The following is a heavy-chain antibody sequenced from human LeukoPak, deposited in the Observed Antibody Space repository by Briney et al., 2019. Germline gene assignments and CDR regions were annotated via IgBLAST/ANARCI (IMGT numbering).Heavy chain of an antibody. V-gene: IGHV5-51*01. CDR3: ARDGSGSYYLGWFDP. Sequence: GESLKISCKGSGYGFTTYWIGWVRQMPGKGLEWMGIIYPGDSDTRYSPSFQGQVTISADKSISTAYLQWSSLKASDTARYYCARDGSGSYYLGWFDPWGQGTLVTVSS. CDR2: IYPGDSDT. J-gene: IGHJ5*02. D-gene: IGHD3-10*01. CDR1: GYGFTTYW.